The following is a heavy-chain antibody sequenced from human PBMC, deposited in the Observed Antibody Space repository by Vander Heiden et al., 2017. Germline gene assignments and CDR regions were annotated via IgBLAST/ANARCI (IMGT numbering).Heavy chain of an antibody. V-gene: IGHV3-21*01. CDR3: ARGEGATIRAFDI. J-gene: IGHJ3*02. D-gene: IGHD5-12*01. CDR1: GFTFSSYS. Sequence: EVQLVESGGGLVKPGGSLRLSCAASGFTFSSYSMNWVRQAPGKGLEWVSSISSSSSYIYYADAVKGRFTISRDNAKNALYLQMKRMRAEDTAVYYYARGEGATIRAFDIWGQGTMVTVYS. CDR2: ISSSSSYI.